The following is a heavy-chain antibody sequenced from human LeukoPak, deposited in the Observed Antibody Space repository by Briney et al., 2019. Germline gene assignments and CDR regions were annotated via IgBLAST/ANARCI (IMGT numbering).Heavy chain of an antibody. Sequence: SETLSLTCTVSGGSISSSSYYWGWIRQPPGKGLEWIGSIYYSGSTYYNPSLKSRVTISVDTSKNQFSLKLSSVTAADTAVYYCAGVRVITFGGVIASYYYYYMDVWGKGTTVTVSS. J-gene: IGHJ6*03. D-gene: IGHD3-16*02. CDR1: GGSISSSSYY. V-gene: IGHV4-39*01. CDR3: AGVRVITFGGVIASYYYYYMDV. CDR2: IYYSGST.